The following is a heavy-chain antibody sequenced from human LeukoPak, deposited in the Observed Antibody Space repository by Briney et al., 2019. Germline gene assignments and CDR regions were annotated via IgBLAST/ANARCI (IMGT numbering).Heavy chain of an antibody. CDR1: SRSISNVYY. D-gene: IGHD5-18*01. J-gene: IGHJ4*02. Sequence: PSETLSLTCAVSSRSISNVYYWGWIRPPPGKGLEWIGYIYYSGSTYYNPSLKSRVTISEDTSKNQFSLKLSSVTAADTAVYYCARDSMFCPTVDTAIDDYWGQGTLVTVSS. CDR3: ARDSMFCPTVDTAIDDY. CDR2: IYYSGST. V-gene: IGHV4-30-4*08.